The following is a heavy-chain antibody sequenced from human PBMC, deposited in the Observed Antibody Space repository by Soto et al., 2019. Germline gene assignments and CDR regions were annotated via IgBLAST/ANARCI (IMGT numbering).Heavy chain of an antibody. D-gene: IGHD6-19*01. J-gene: IGHJ5*02. V-gene: IGHV1-69*13. CDR1: GGTFSSYA. CDR3: APSIAVAGIGWFDP. CDR2: IIPIFGTA. Sequence: GASVKVSCKASGGTFSSYAISWVRQAPGQGLEWMGGIIPIFGTANYAQKFQGRVTITADESTSTAYMELSSLRSEDTAVYYCAPSIAVAGIGWFDPWGQGTLVTVSS.